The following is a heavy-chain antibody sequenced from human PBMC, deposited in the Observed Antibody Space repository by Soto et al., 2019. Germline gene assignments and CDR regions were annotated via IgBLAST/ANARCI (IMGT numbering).Heavy chain of an antibody. Sequence: EVQLVESGGGFIQPGGSLRLSCAASGFTVKSYQMNWVRQAPGKGLEWLSVIYSGGVAYYAASVKGRFTSTRDISRNTGDLQMNSLPAEDTAKYDGARDPRTTGYSGLDVWGQGTTATVS. D-gene: IGHD6-13*01. CDR1: GFTVKSYQ. J-gene: IGHJ6*02. CDR2: IYSGGVA. CDR3: ARDPRTTGYSGLDV. V-gene: IGHV3-53*01.